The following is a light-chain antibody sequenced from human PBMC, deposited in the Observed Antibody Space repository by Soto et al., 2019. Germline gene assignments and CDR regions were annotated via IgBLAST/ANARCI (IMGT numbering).Light chain of an antibody. CDR3: SSYPSSSTLVV. V-gene: IGLV2-14*03. CDR2: DVS. CDR1: SSDVGEYNY. Sequence: QSVLTQPASVSGSPGQSITISCTGISSDVGEYNYVSWYQQHPGKVPKLMIYDVSNRPSGVSDRFSGSKSGNTASLTISGLQAEDEADYYCSSYPSSSTLVVFGGGTKLTVL. J-gene: IGLJ2*01.